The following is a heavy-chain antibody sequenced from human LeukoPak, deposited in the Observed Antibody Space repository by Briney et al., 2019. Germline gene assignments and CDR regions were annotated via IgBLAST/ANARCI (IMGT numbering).Heavy chain of an antibody. V-gene: IGHV5-51*01. CDR1: GYSFTSYW. Sequence: HGESLKISCKGSGYSFTSYWIGWVRQMPGKALEWMGIIYPGDSDTRYSPSFQGQVTISADKSISTAYLQWSSLKASDTAMDYCARHGEYSGYDPLFHYYYMDVWGKGTTVTVSS. J-gene: IGHJ6*03. D-gene: IGHD5-12*01. CDR3: ARHGEYSGYDPLFHYYYMDV. CDR2: IYPGDSDT.